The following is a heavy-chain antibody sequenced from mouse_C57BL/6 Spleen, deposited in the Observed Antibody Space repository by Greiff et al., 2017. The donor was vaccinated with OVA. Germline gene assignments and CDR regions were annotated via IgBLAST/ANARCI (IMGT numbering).Heavy chain of an antibody. Sequence: EVMLVESGGGLVQPGGSLSLSCAASGFTFTDYYMSWVRQPPGKALEWLGFIRNKANGYTTEYSASVKGRFTISRDNSQSILYLQMNALRAEDSATYYCASSNWGYYAMDYWGQGTSVTVSS. CDR3: ASSNWGYYAMDY. CDR1: GFTFTDYY. CDR2: IRNKANGYTT. D-gene: IGHD4-1*01. V-gene: IGHV7-3*01. J-gene: IGHJ4*01.